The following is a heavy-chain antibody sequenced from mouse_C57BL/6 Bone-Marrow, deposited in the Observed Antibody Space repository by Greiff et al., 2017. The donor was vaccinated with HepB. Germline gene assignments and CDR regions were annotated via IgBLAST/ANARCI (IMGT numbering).Heavy chain of an antibody. V-gene: IGHV5-17*01. D-gene: IGHD1-1*01. CDR2: ISSGSSTI. CDR1: GFTFSDYG. CDR3: ATDYYGSSDWYFDV. J-gene: IGHJ1*03. Sequence: EVQRVESGGGLVKPGGSLKLSCAASGFTFSDYGMHWVRQAPEKGLEWVAYISSGSSTIYYADTVKGRFTISRDNAKNTLFLQMTSLRSEDTSMYYCATDYYGSSDWYFDVWGTGTTVTVSS.